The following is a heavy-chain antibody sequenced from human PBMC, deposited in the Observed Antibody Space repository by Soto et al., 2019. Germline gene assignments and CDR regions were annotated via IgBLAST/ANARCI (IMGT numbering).Heavy chain of an antibody. CDR1: GGTFSSYA. J-gene: IGHJ4*02. D-gene: IGHD3-22*01. CDR3: ARHNGARSGYYHPPDY. V-gene: IGHV1-69*01. CDR2: IIPIFGTA. Sequence: QVQLVQSGAEVKKPGSSVKVSCKASGGTFSSYAISWVRQAPGQGLEWMGGIIPIFGTANYAHKFQGRGKITADESTSTAYMELSSLRSEDTAVYYCARHNGARSGYYHPPDYWGQGTLVTVSS.